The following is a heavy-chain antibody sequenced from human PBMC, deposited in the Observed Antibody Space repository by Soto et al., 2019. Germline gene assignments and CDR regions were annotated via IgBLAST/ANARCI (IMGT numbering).Heavy chain of an antibody. J-gene: IGHJ4*02. Sequence: EVQLVESGGGLVQPGGSLRLSCVASGFTFSSYDMNWVRQAPGKGLEWVANINHDGSKIYYLDSVKGRFTISRDDAKKSLDLQMSRLTAEDTAVYYCVRQVGTTTIVDYWGQGTLVTVSS. CDR3: VRQVGTTTIVDY. CDR2: INHDGSKI. V-gene: IGHV3-7*01. CDR1: GFTFSSYD. D-gene: IGHD1-26*01.